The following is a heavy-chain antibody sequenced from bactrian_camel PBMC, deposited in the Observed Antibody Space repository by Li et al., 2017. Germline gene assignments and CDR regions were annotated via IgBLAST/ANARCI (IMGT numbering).Heavy chain of an antibody. V-gene: IGHV3S28*01. J-gene: IGHJ4*01. CDR2: ITTGTGNT. Sequence: QLVESGGGSVQAGGSLRVSCAASGYTTSRWYCMAWFRQAPGKEREGVATITTGTGNTDYADSVKGRFTISRDDAEKTVTLQMNSLMRDDTALYYCAATSDGWFGFWEHWGKGTQVTVSS. CDR1: GYTTSRWYC. CDR3: AATSDGWFGFWEH. D-gene: IGHD5*01.